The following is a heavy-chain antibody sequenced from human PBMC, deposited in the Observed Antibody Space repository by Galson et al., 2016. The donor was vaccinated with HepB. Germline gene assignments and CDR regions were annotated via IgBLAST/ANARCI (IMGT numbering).Heavy chain of an antibody. J-gene: IGHJ4*02. D-gene: IGHD2-2*01. CDR3: AAVCCSGTSCPGATDY. V-gene: IGHV1-58*02. Sequence: SVKVSCKASGISFTSFAMQWVRQARGQRLEWIEWIVVGSGNTNYAQKFQERVTITRDMSTSAAYMELSSLRSEDTAVYYCAAVCCSGTSCPGATDYWGQGTLVTVSS. CDR2: IVVGSGNT. CDR1: GISFTSFA.